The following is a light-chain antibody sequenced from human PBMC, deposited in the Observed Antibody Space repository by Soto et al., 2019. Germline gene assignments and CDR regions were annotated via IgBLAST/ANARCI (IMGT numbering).Light chain of an antibody. CDR2: DAS. Sequence: EIVLTQSPATLSLSPGERATLSCRASQSVSTYLAWYQQKPGQAPRLLIYDASNRATGIPARFSGSGAGTDVTLTISSLEPEDFAVYYCQQRTNWPVTFGPGTKVAIK. CDR1: QSVSTY. V-gene: IGKV3-11*01. CDR3: QQRTNWPVT. J-gene: IGKJ3*01.